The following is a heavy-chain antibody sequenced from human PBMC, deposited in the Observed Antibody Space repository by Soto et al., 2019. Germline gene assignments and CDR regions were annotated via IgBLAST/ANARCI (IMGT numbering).Heavy chain of an antibody. Sequence: EVQLVESGGGLVQPGGSLRLSCAASGFTFSNYWMHWVRQAPGKGLVWVSRINSDGSTTSHADSVKGRFTISRDNAKNTLYLQMNSLRAEDTAVYYYARLPGYSTGWTPFDFWGQGTQVTVSS. D-gene: IGHD6-19*01. CDR1: GFTFSNYW. CDR2: INSDGSTT. CDR3: ARLPGYSTGWTPFDF. J-gene: IGHJ4*02. V-gene: IGHV3-74*01.